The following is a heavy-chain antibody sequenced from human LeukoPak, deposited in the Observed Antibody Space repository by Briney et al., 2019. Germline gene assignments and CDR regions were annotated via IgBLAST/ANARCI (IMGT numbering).Heavy chain of an antibody. V-gene: IGHV3-23*01. CDR3: AKELVTIFGVVPYDAFDI. J-gene: IGHJ3*02. D-gene: IGHD3-3*01. CDR2: ISGSGGST. Sequence: GGSLRLSCAASGFTFSSYAMSWVRQAPGKGLEWVSAISGSGGSTYYADSVKGRFTISRDNSKNTLYLQMNSLRAEDTAVYYCAKELVTIFGVVPYDAFDIWGQGTMVTVSS. CDR1: GFTFSSYA.